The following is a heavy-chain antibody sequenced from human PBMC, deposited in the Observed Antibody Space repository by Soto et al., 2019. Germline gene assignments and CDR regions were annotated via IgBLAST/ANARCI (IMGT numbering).Heavy chain of an antibody. CDR1: GFTFSDYY. J-gene: IGHJ4*02. CDR3: AREYCSSTSCYSFPDY. D-gene: IGHD2-2*01. CDR2: ISSSGSTI. Sequence: QVQLVESGGGLVKPGGSQRLSCAASGFTFSDYYMSWIRQAPGKGLEWVSYISSSGSTIYYADSVKGRFTISRDNAKNSLYLQMNSLRAEDTAVYYCAREYCSSTSCYSFPDYWGQGTLVTVSS. V-gene: IGHV3-11*01.